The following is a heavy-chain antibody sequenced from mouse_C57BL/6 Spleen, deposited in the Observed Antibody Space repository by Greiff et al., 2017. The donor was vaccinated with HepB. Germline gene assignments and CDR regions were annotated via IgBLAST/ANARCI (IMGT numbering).Heavy chain of an antibody. CDR3: AVYGYYVVFAY. CDR1: GYTFTSYW. J-gene: IGHJ3*01. V-gene: IGHV1-64*01. Sequence: QVQLQQPGAELVKPGASVKLSCKASGYTFTSYWMHWVKQRPGQGLEWIGMIHPNSGSTNYNEKFKSKATLTVDKSSSTAYMQLSSLTSEDSAVYCCAVYGYYVVFAYGGQGTLVTVSA. CDR2: IHPNSGST. D-gene: IGHD2-3*01.